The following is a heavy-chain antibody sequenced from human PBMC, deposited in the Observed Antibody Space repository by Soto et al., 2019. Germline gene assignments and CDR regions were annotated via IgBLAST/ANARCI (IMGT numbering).Heavy chain of an antibody. J-gene: IGHJ4*02. CDR3: ARQFSGSYYPPYFDY. Sequence: PSETLSLTCTVSGGSISSSSYYWVWIRQPPGKGLEWIGSIYYSGSTYYNPSLKSRVTISVDTSKNQFSLKLSSVTAADTAVYYCARQFSGSYYPPYFDYWGQGTLVTVSS. V-gene: IGHV4-39*01. CDR1: GGSISSSSYY. CDR2: IYYSGST. D-gene: IGHD1-26*01.